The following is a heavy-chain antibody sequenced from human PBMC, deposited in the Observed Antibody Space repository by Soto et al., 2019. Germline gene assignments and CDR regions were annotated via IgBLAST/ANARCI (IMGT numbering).Heavy chain of an antibody. CDR2: ISPSGTT. J-gene: IGHJ4*02. CDR3: ATPLWFWTQPEI. CDR1: GGSFSNNY. D-gene: IGHD5-18*01. Sequence: QVQLQQWGAGLLKPSETLSLTCAVYGGSFSNNYWTWFRQPPGKGLEWIGEISPSGTTKYIPSLKSRGTISVDTSRKQFFLKVTTVSAADTAVYYCATPLWFWTQPEICGPATLVTVSS. V-gene: IGHV4-34*01.